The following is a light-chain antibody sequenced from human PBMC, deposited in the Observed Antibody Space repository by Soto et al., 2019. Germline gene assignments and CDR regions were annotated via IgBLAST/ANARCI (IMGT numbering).Light chain of an antibody. CDR2: DVT. CDR1: SSDIGGYNS. CDR3: SSFIDGNNLV. Sequence: QSVLTQSPSASGSPGQSVTISCTGTSSDIGGYNSVSWYQQHPGKAPKVMIYDVTKRPSGVPDRFSGSKSGNTASLTVSALQADDDADYYCSSFIDGNNLVFGTGTKVTVL. V-gene: IGLV2-8*01. J-gene: IGLJ1*01.